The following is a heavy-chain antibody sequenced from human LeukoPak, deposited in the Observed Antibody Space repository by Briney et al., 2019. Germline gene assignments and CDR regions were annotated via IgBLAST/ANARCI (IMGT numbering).Heavy chain of an antibody. V-gene: IGHV4-38-2*02. D-gene: IGHD3-3*02. CDR2: VYHSGYT. Sequence: SETLSFTCTVSGYSISSGDYWGWIRQPPGKGLEWIGSVYHSGYTYYNPSLKSRVTISVDTSKNQFSLNLSSVTAADTAVYYCARGWSILRGGDWFDPWGQGTLVTVSS. CDR1: GYSISSGDY. CDR3: ARGWSILRGGDWFDP. J-gene: IGHJ5*02.